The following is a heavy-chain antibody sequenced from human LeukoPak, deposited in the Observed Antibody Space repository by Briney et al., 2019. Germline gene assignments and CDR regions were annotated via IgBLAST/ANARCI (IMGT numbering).Heavy chain of an antibody. D-gene: IGHD1-20*01. CDR3: ARDSPITGSFYYYMDV. Sequence: GGSLRLSCAASGFTFSSYEMNWVRQAPGKGLGWVSYISTSGTTIYYADSVKGRFTISRDNAKNSLYLQMNSLRAEDTAVYYCARDSPITGSFYYYMDVWGKGTTVTVSS. CDR1: GFTFSSYE. V-gene: IGHV3-48*03. J-gene: IGHJ6*03. CDR2: ISTSGTTI.